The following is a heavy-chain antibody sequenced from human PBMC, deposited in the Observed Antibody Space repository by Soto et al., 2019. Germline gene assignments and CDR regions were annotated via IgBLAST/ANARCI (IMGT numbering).Heavy chain of an antibody. D-gene: IGHD1-26*01. CDR2: ISDGNYT. V-gene: IGHV3-74*03. J-gene: IGHJ4*02. CDR3: VRDDVGVGIDY. Sequence: GGSLRLSCAASGFTFSSYAMSWVRQAPGKGLEWVSAISDGNYTTYADSVKGRFTISRDNAKNTVYLQMNSLRAEDTAVYYCVRDDVGVGIDYWGLGTLVTVSS. CDR1: GFTFSSYA.